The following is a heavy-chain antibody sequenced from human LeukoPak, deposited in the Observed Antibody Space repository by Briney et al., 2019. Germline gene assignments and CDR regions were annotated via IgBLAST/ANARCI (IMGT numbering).Heavy chain of an antibody. V-gene: IGHV3-23*01. CDR2: ISGSGGYT. CDR3: AKALYSSDWYPFDY. CDR1: RFTFGSHA. J-gene: IGHJ4*02. Sequence: PGGSLRLSCAASRFTFGSHAMTWARQAPGKGLEWVSVISGSGGYTHYADSVEGRFTISRDNSKKTLYLQMNSLRAEDTALYYCAKALYSSDWYPFDYWGQGTLVTVSS. D-gene: IGHD6-19*01.